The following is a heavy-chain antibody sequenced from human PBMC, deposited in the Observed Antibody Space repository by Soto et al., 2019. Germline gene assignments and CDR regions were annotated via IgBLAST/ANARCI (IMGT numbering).Heavy chain of an antibody. D-gene: IGHD3-22*01. Sequence: GGSLRLSCAASGFIFSSYAMSWVRQAPGKGLEWVSGISGGGTTYYADSVKGRFTISRDNSKNTLYLQMNSLRAEDTAVYYCAKNPGYYYDSTGYHFDYWGQGTLVTVSS. CDR1: GFIFSSYA. CDR2: ISGGGTT. V-gene: IGHV3-23*01. J-gene: IGHJ4*02. CDR3: AKNPGYYYDSTGYHFDY.